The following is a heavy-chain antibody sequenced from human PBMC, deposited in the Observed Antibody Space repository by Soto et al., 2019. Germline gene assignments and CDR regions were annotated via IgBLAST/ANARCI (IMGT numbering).Heavy chain of an antibody. CDR1: GGSISSYY. D-gene: IGHD3-3*01. J-gene: IGHJ5*02. Sequence: SATLSLTCTVSGGSISSYYWSWIRQPPGKGLEWIGYIYYSGSTNYNPSLKSRVTISVDTSKNQFSLKLSSVTAADTAVYYCARQGRHDFWSGLNWFDPWGQGTLVTVSS. CDR3: ARQGRHDFWSGLNWFDP. V-gene: IGHV4-59*01. CDR2: IYYSGST.